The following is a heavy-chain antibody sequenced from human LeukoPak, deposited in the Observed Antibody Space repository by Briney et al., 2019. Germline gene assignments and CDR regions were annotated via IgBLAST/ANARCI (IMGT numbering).Heavy chain of an antibody. D-gene: IGHD3-22*01. V-gene: IGHV4-4*07. CDR1: GGSISSYY. CDR3: ARDTDYYDSSGYSYYFDY. J-gene: IGHJ4*02. Sequence: SETLSLTCTVSGGSISSYYWSWIRQPAGKGLEWIGRIYTSGSTNYNPSLKSRVTISVDTSKNQFSLKLSSVTAADTAVYYCARDTDYYDSSGYSYYFDYWGQGTLVTVSS. CDR2: IYTSGST.